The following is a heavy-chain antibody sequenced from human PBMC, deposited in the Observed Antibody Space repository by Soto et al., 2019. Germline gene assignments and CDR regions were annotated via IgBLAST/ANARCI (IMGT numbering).Heavy chain of an antibody. V-gene: IGHV3-74*01. CDR3: AKDMRGSGSYYIYGMDV. CDR2: IDTNGRST. J-gene: IGHJ6*02. CDR1: GFTFSTYW. D-gene: IGHD3-10*01. Sequence: PGGSLRLSCAASGFTFSTYWMHWVRQVPGKGLDWVSSIDTNGRSTCYADSVKGRFTISRDNSKNTLYLQMNSLRDEDTAAYYCAKDMRGSGSYYIYGMDVWGQGTTVTVS.